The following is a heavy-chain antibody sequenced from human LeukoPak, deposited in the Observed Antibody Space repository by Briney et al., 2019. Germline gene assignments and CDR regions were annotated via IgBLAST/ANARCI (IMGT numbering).Heavy chain of an antibody. Sequence: GGSLRLSCAASGFTFSGYSMNWVRQAPGKGLEWVSSISSSSSYIYYANSVKGRFTISRDNAKNSLYLQMNSLRAEDTAVYFCXXDXAVAGVEYYYYXDVWGKGTTVXVSS. D-gene: IGHD6-19*01. V-gene: IGHV3-21*06. CDR3: XXDXAVAGVEYYYYXDV. CDR1: GFTFSGYS. J-gene: IGHJ6*03. CDR2: ISSSSSYI.